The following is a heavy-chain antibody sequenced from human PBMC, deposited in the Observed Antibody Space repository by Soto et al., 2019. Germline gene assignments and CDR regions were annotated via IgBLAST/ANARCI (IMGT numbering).Heavy chain of an antibody. J-gene: IGHJ5*02. CDR3: ARWWSGSRQGFDP. D-gene: IGHD3-3*01. CDR1: GASIYNGCYF. CDR2: IYYSGST. V-gene: IGHV4-31*03. Sequence: SETLSLTCSVSGASIYNGCYFWSWIRQSPGKGLEWIGYIYYSGSTYYNPSLKSRVTISVDTSKNQFSLKLNSVTAADTAVYYCARWWSGSRQGFDPWGQGTLVTVSS.